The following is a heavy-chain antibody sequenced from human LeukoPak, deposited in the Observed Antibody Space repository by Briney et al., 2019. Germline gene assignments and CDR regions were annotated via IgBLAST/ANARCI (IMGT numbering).Heavy chain of an antibody. V-gene: IGHV1-18*01. Sequence: ASVKVSCKASGYTFTSNGISWVRQAPGQGLEWMGWISTNNGDTKYGKKFQGKVIMTTDTSTSTTYMEVRSLRSDDTAVYYCARDDDYNPLVHWGQGTLVTVSS. J-gene: IGHJ4*02. D-gene: IGHD4/OR15-4a*01. CDR1: GYTFTSNG. CDR2: ISTNNGDT. CDR3: ARDDDYNPLVH.